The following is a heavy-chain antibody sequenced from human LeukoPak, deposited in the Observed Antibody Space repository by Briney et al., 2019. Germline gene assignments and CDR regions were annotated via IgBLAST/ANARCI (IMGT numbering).Heavy chain of an antibody. CDR3: ARDYWAAGALDY. Sequence: GGSLRLSCAASGFTFSSYWMHWGRQAPGKGLGWGSRINSDGSSTSYADSVKGRFTISRDNAKNTLYLQMNSLRAEDTAVYYCARDYWAAGALDYWGQGTLVTVSS. J-gene: IGHJ4*02. V-gene: IGHV3-74*01. CDR1: GFTFSSYW. D-gene: IGHD2-8*02. CDR2: INSDGSST.